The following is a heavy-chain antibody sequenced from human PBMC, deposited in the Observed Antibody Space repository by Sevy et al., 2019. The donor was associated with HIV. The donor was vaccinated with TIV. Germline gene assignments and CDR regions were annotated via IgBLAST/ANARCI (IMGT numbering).Heavy chain of an antibody. CDR1: GFTFSSYG. Sequence: GGSLRLSCAASGFTFSSYGMHWVRQAPGKGLEWVAFIRYDGSNKYYADSVKGRFTISRDNSKNTLYLQMNSLRAEDTAVYYCAKERGVATRINYFDYWGQGTLVTVSS. V-gene: IGHV3-30*02. CDR3: AKERGVATRINYFDY. D-gene: IGHD5-12*01. J-gene: IGHJ4*02. CDR2: IRYDGSNK.